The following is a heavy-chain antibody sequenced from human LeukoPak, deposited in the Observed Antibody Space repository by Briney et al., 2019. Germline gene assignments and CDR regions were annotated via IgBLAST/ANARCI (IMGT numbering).Heavy chain of an antibody. V-gene: IGHV3-30*18. D-gene: IGHD5-18*01. CDR2: ISYDGSNK. CDR1: GFTFSSYG. Sequence: GRSLRLSCAASGFTFSSYGMHWVRQAPGKGLEWVAVISYDGSNKYYADSVKGRFTISRDNSKNTLYLQMNSLRAEDTAVYYCAKDRSYGSEALDYWGQGTLVTVSS. J-gene: IGHJ4*02. CDR3: AKDRSYGSEALDY.